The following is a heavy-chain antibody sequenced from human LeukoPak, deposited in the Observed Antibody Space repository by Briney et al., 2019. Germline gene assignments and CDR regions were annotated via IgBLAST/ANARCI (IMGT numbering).Heavy chain of an antibody. Sequence: GGSLRLSCEASGFTFSNYSMNWVRQAPGKGLEWVSYIRSSSSTIYYADSVKGRFTISRDNAKNSLYLQMNSLRAEDTAVYYCASLVPAANFDYWGQGTLVTVSS. CDR2: IRSSSSTI. CDR3: ASLVPAANFDY. V-gene: IGHV3-48*01. CDR1: GFTFSNYS. J-gene: IGHJ4*02. D-gene: IGHD2-2*01.